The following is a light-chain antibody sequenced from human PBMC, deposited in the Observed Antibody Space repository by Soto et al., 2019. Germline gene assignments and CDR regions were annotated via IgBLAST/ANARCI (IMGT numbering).Light chain of an antibody. J-gene: IGKJ5*01. V-gene: IGKV3-11*01. CDR3: QQRSNWPPLT. Sequence: SPATLSLSPGERATLSCRASQSVSSYLAWYQQKPGQAPRLLIYDAYNRATGIPARFSGSGSGTDFTLTISSLEPEDFAVYYCQQRSNWPPLTCGQGTRLDIK. CDR1: QSVSSY. CDR2: DAY.